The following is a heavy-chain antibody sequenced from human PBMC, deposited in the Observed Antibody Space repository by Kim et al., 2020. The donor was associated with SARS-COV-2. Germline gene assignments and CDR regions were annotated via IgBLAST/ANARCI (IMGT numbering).Heavy chain of an antibody. J-gene: IGHJ6*02. Sequence: GGSLRLSCAASGFTFSSYGMHWVRQAPGKGLEWVAVIWYDGSNKYYADSVKGRFTISRDNSKNTLYLQMNSLRAEDTAVYYCARDAEQRHSSSWYFPSYYYYGMDVWGQGTTVTVSS. D-gene: IGHD6-13*01. CDR2: IWYDGSNK. CDR1: GFTFSSYG. V-gene: IGHV3-33*01. CDR3: ARDAEQRHSSSWYFPSYYYYGMDV.